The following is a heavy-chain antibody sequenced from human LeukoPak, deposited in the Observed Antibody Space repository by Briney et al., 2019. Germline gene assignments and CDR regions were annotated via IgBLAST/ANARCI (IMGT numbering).Heavy chain of an antibody. CDR2: ISGDGVSP. CDR3: AKDQFGGLLIAAAGYFDY. D-gene: IGHD6-13*01. Sequence: GGSLRLSCATSGFTFNNYALAWVRQTPEKGLECVSAISGDGVSPYYADSVKGRFTISRDNSKNTLYLQMNSLRAEDTAVYYCAKDQFGGLLIAAAGYFDYWGQGTLVTVSS. J-gene: IGHJ4*02. CDR1: GFTFNNYA. V-gene: IGHV3-23*01.